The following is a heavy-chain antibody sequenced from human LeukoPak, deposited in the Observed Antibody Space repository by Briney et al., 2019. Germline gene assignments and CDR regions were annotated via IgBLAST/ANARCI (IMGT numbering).Heavy chain of an antibody. Sequence: PSETLSLTCTVSGGSLSSSSYYWGWIRQPPGKGLEWIGSIYYSGSTYYNPSLKSRVTISVDTSKNQFSLKLSSVTAADTAVYYCASLSRYCSSTSCYAGTVLLFDYWGQGTLVTVSS. CDR3: ASLSRYCSSTSCYAGTVLLFDY. D-gene: IGHD2-2*01. J-gene: IGHJ4*02. V-gene: IGHV4-39*01. CDR2: IYYSGST. CDR1: GGSLSSSSYY.